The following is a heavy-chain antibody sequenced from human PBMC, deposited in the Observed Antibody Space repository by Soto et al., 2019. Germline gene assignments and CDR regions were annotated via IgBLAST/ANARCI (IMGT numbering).Heavy chain of an antibody. V-gene: IGHV3-23*01. CDR2: ISADGGGT. CDR1: EFTFNNYA. J-gene: IGHJ5*02. D-gene: IGHD2-21*02. Sequence: ELQLLESGGGLVQPGGSLRLSCTASEFTFNNYAMSWVRQAPGKGLEWISGISADGGGTYYAGSVKGRFTISRDNSKKTVYVQMNSLRDEDTAVYYCAKCGVLVTTSGGWCNWLDPWGQGTLVTVSS. CDR3: AKCGVLVTTSGGWCNWLDP.